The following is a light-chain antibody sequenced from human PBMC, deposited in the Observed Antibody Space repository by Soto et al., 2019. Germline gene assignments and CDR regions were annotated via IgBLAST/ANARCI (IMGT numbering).Light chain of an antibody. Sequence: DIQMTQSPSSLSASVGDRVTITCQASQDISNYLNWYQQKPGKAPKLLIYDASNLETGDPSRFSGSGSGTDFTFTISSLQPEDIATYYCQQYDNLPLGFTFGPGTKVDIK. J-gene: IGKJ3*01. CDR1: QDISNY. CDR3: QQYDNLPLGFT. V-gene: IGKV1-33*01. CDR2: DAS.